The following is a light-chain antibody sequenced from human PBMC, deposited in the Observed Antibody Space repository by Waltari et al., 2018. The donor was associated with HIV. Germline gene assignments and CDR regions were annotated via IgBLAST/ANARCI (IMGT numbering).Light chain of an antibody. V-gene: IGKV1-5*03. CDR1: QTISTS. CDR2: KAS. CDR3: QKYNSYSRT. J-gene: IGKJ1*01. Sequence: DIQMTQSPSTLSASVGDRVTITCRASQTISTSLAWYQQKPGKAPKVLIYKASSLESGVPSRFSGSGSGTEFTLTISSLQPDDFATYYCQKYNSYSRTFGQGTKVEIK.